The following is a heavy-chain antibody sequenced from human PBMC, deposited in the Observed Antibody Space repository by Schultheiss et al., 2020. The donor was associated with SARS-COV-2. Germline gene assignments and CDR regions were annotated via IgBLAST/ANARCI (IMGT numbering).Heavy chain of an antibody. J-gene: IGHJ6*03. CDR1: GFSFSSYG. Sequence: GGSLRLSCAASGFSFSSYGMHWVRQAPGKGLEWVSAISGSGGSTYYADSVKGRFTISRDNAKNSLYLQMNSLRAEDTAVYYCARVYYYYMDVWGKGTTVTVSS. V-gene: IGHV3-21*01. CDR2: ISGSGGST. CDR3: ARVYYYYMDV.